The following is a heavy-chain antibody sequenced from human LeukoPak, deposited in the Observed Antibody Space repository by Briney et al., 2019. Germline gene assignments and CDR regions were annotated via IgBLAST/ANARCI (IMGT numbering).Heavy chain of an antibody. CDR2: INWNSGSI. Sequence: GGSLRLSCAASGFTFDDYGMYWVRQAPGKGLEWVSGINWNSGSIDYADSVKGRFTISRDNSKNSLYLQMNSLRPQDTAVYYCAKSRAPAAAPDGFDVWGQGTMVTVSS. CDR1: GFTFDDYG. V-gene: IGHV3-9*01. CDR3: AKSRAPAAAPDGFDV. J-gene: IGHJ3*01. D-gene: IGHD2-2*01.